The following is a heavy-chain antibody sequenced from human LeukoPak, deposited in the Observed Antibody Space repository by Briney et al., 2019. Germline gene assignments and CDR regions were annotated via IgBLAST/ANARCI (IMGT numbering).Heavy chain of an antibody. V-gene: IGHV3-23*01. J-gene: IGHJ4*02. CDR3: AKGSVEQWPLDY. D-gene: IGHD6-19*01. CDR2: ISGSGGST. CDR1: GFTFGTYA. Sequence: QARGSLRLSCAASGFTFGTYAMSWVRQAPGKGLEWVSAISGSGGSTYYADSVKGRFTISRDNSKNTLYLQMNSLRAEDTAVYYCAKGSVEQWPLDYWGQGTLVTVSS.